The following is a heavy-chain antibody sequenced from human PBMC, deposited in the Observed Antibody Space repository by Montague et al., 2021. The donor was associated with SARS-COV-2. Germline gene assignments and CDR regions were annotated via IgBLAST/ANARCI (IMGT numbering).Heavy chain of an antibody. J-gene: IGHJ4*02. CDR1: GFTFSYYV. D-gene: IGHD6-13*01. Sequence: SLSLSWSASGFTFSYYVMSWVRQAPGKGLEWVSAISGSGGSTYYADSVKGRFTISRDNSENTLYLQMNNLRAEDTAVYYCANRGIAAAGSYRYYFDYWGQGTLVTVSS. CDR2: ISGSGGST. V-gene: IGHV3-23*01. CDR3: ANRGIAAAGSYRYYFDY.